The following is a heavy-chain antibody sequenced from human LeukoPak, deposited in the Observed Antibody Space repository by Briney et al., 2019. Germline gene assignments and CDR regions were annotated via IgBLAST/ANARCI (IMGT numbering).Heavy chain of an antibody. CDR2: INHSGST. CDR1: GGSFSGYY. Sequence: PSETLSLTCAVYGGSFSGYYWSWIRQPPGKGLEWIGEINHSGSTNYNPSLKSRVTISVDTSKNQFSLKLSSVTAADTAVYYRARGPRGRLVVVITTGWFDPWGQGTLVTVSS. CDR3: ARGPRGRLVVVITTGWFDP. J-gene: IGHJ5*02. V-gene: IGHV4-34*01. D-gene: IGHD3-22*01.